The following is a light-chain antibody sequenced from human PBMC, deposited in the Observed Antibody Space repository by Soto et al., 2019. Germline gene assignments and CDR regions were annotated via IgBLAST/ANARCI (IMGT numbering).Light chain of an antibody. CDR1: QSGSSSY. J-gene: IGKJ1*01. V-gene: IGKV3-20*01. CDR3: XXXGSSQWT. CDR2: GAS. Sequence: IVLTQSPGTVSLSPGERATLSCRASQSGSSSYLAWYQQRPGQAPRLLIFGASTRATGIPDRFSGSGSGTDFTLTISRLEXXXXXXXXXXXXGSSQWT.